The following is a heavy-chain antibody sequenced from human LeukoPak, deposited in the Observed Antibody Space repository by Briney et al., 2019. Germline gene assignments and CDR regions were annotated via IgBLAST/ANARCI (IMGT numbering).Heavy chain of an antibody. CDR1: GFTFSGYG. V-gene: IGHV3-33*01. CDR3: ARDPNYYGSGSYFAYFDQ. Sequence: GGSLRLSCETSGFTFSGYGMHWVRQAPGKGLEWVAAIWHNGNKKYYADSVKGRFTISRDNSKNTLYLQMNSLRAEDTAVYYCARDPNYYGSGSYFAYFDQWGQGTLVTVSS. CDR2: IWHNGNKK. D-gene: IGHD3-10*01. J-gene: IGHJ4*02.